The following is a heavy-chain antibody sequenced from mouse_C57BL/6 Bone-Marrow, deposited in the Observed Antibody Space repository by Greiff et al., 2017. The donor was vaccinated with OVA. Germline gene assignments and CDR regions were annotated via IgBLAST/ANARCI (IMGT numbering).Heavy chain of an antibody. V-gene: IGHV1-50*01. CDR3: AREDYGSSSYFDY. Sequence: QVHVKQPGAELVKPGASVKLSCKASGYTFTSYWMQWVKQRPGQGLEWIGEIDPSDSYTNYNQKFKGKATLTVDTSSSTAYMQLSSLTSEDSAVYYCAREDYGSSSYFDYWGQGTTLTVSS. CDR1: GYTFTSYW. D-gene: IGHD1-1*01. J-gene: IGHJ2*01. CDR2: IDPSDSYT.